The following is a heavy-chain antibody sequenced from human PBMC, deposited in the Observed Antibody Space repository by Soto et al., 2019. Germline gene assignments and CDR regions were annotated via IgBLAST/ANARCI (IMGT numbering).Heavy chain of an antibody. CDR2: INHSGST. CDR3: ARGSMYYYYYGMDV. CDR1: GGSFSGYY. Sequence: PSETLSLTCAVYGGSFSGYYWSWIRQPPGKGLGWIGEINHSGSTNYNPSLKSRVTISVDTSKNQFSLKLSSVTAADTVVYYCARGSMYYYYYGMDVWGQGTTVTVSS. D-gene: IGHD2-2*01. J-gene: IGHJ6*02. V-gene: IGHV4-34*01.